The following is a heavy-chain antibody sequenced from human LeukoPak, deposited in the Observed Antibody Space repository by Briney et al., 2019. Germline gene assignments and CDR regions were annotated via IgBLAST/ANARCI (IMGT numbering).Heavy chain of an antibody. CDR3: AVRRFGENAFDI. V-gene: IGHV1-2*04. J-gene: IGHJ3*02. CDR2: IDPNRGDP. Sequence: ASVKVSCKASGYTFTGYYIHWVRQAPGQGLEWMGWIDPNRGDPNYAQRFQGWVTMTRDTSISTAYLELRRLKSDDTAVYYCAVRRFGENAFDIWGQGTMVTVSS. D-gene: IGHD3-10*01. CDR1: GYTFTGYY.